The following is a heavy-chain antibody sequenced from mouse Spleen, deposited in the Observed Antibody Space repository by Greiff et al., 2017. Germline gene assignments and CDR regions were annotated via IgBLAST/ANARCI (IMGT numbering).Heavy chain of an antibody. J-gene: IGHJ3*01. CDR1: GFTFSSYT. V-gene: IGHV5-9*04. CDR2: ISSGGGNT. CDR3: AREGIYYGDLFAY. D-gene: IGHD2-13*01. Sequence: EVKLVESGGGLVKPGGSLKLSCAASGFTFSSYTMSWVRQTPAKRLEWVATISSGGGNTYYPDSVKGRFTISRDNARNTLYLQMSSLRSEDTAMYYCAREGIYYGDLFAYWGQGTLVTVSA.